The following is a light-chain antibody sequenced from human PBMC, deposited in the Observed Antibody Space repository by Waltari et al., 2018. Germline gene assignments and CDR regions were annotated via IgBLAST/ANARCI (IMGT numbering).Light chain of an antibody. V-gene: IGLV2-14*03. J-gene: IGLJ2*01. CDR2: DVT. CDR1: SGNIGRNTY. Sequence: QSALTQSASVSGSPGQSITISCTGTSGNIGRNTYVSWYQQHPGKAPKLVIYDVTNRPSGVSNRFSGSKSGNTASLTISGLQTEDEADYYCSSYTNDNKVFGGGTKVTVL. CDR3: SSYTNDNKV.